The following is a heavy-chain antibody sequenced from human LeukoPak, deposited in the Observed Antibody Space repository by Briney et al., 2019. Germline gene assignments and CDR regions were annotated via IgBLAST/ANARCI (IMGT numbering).Heavy chain of an antibody. V-gene: IGHV4-4*02. CDR1: GGSISSSNW. CDR2: INHSGST. CDR3: ASGHCSSTSCYGSWFDP. J-gene: IGHJ5*02. D-gene: IGHD2-2*01. Sequence: PSETLSLTCAVSGGSISSSNWWSWVRQPPGKGLEWIGEINHSGSTNYNPSLKSRVTISVDTSKNQFSLKLSSVTAADTAVYYCASGHCSSTSCYGSWFDPWGQGTLVTVSS.